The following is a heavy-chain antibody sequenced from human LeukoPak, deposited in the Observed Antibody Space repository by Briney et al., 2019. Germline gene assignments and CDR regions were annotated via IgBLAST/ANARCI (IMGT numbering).Heavy chain of an antibody. J-gene: IGHJ4*02. Sequence: ASVKVSCKASGYTFTSFGISWVRQAPGQGLEWMGWISAYNGNTNYAQKLQGRVTMTTDTSTSTAYMELRSLRSDDTAVYYCARSSSVTIPGYYFDYWGQGTLVTVSS. V-gene: IGHV1-18*01. CDR2: ISAYNGNT. CDR3: ARSSSVTIPGYYFDY. D-gene: IGHD2-21*01. CDR1: GYTFTSFG.